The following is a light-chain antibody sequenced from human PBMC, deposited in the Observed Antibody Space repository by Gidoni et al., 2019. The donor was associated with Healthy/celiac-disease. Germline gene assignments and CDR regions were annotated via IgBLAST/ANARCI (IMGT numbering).Light chain of an antibody. CDR3: QQYNSYSPT. Sequence: DIQMIQSPSTLSASVGDRATITCRASQSISSWLAWYQQKPGKAPKLLIYDASSLESGVPSRFSGSGSGTEFTLTISSLQPDDFATYYCQQYNSYSPTFGQGTKVEIK. V-gene: IGKV1-5*01. J-gene: IGKJ1*01. CDR2: DAS. CDR1: QSISSW.